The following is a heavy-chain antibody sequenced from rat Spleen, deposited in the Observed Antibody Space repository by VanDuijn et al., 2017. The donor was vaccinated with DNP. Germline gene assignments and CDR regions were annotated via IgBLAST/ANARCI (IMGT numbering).Heavy chain of an antibody. V-gene: IGHV5-22*01. Sequence: EVQLVESGGGLVQPGRSLKLSCAASGFTFSDYYMAWVRQAPKKGLEWVASISYEGSSTYYGDSVKGRFTISSDNAKSTLYLQMDSLSSEDTATYYCTRRLGAQGYWYFDFWGPGTMVTVSS. CDR2: ISYEGSST. J-gene: IGHJ1*01. D-gene: IGHD5-1*01. CDR3: TRRLGAQGYWYFDF. CDR1: GFTFSDYY.